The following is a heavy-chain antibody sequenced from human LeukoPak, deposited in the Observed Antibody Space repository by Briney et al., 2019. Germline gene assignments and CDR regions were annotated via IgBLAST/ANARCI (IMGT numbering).Heavy chain of an antibody. CDR1: GFTFSSYN. D-gene: IGHD5-18*01. J-gene: IGHJ4*02. CDR3: VRADAKKTAMVDY. V-gene: IGHV3-21*01. CDR2: ISGSSSYI. Sequence: GGALRLSCAASGFTFSSYNMNWVRQAPAKGLEWVSAISGSSSYIYYADSVKGRFDVSRDNAKNSLYLQMNSLRVEDTAVYYCVRADAKKTAMVDYWGRGTLVAVSS.